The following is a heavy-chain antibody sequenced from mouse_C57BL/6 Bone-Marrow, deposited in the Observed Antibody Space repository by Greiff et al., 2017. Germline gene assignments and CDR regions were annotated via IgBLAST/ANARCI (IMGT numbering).Heavy chain of an antibody. D-gene: IGHD2-3*01. J-gene: IGHJ1*03. V-gene: IGHV1-69*01. Sequence: QVQLQQPGAELVMPGASVKLSCKASGYTFTSYWIHWVKQRPGQGLEWIGEIDPSDSYTNYNQKFKGKSTLTVDKSSSTAYMQLSSLTSEDSAVYYCAREDDGYHWYFDVWGTGTTVTVSS. CDR3: AREDDGYHWYFDV. CDR1: GYTFTSYW. CDR2: IDPSDSYT.